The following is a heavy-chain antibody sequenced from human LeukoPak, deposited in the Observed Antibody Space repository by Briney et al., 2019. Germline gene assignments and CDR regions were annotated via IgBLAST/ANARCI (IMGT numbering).Heavy chain of an antibody. Sequence: PGGSLTLSCAASGFTFSTYWMSWIRQAPGKGLEWVANINQDGSEKNYVHSMRGRFTISRDNAKNSLYLQMNSLRAEDTAVYYCARDRIQLWSHDYWGQGTLVTVSS. CDR3: ARDRIQLWSHDY. CDR1: GFTFSTYW. V-gene: IGHV3-7*04. D-gene: IGHD5-18*01. CDR2: INQDGSEK. J-gene: IGHJ4*02.